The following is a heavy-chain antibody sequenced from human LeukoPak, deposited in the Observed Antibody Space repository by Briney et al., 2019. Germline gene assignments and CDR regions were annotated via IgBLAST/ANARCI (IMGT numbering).Heavy chain of an antibody. CDR2: ISYDGSNK. CDR3: AKAPLYCGGDCYALTSFDY. J-gene: IGHJ4*02. CDR1: GFTFSSYA. V-gene: IGHV3-30*04. D-gene: IGHD2-21*02. Sequence: PGRSLRLSRAASGFTFSSYAMHWVRQAPGKGLEWVAVISYDGSNKYYADSVKGRFTISRDNSKNTLYLQMNSLRAEDTAVYYCAKAPLYCGGDCYALTSFDYWGQGTLVTVSS.